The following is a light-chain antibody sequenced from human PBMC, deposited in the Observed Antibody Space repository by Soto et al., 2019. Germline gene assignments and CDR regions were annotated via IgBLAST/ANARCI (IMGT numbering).Light chain of an antibody. V-gene: IGKV3-20*01. Sequence: ELVLTQSPGTLSLSPGARATFSCRASQSVSSNYLAWYQQKPGQAPRLIIYGVSRRATGIPDRFSGIVSGTDFTLTIRRLEPEDFAVYHCQQYGSSPLITFGQGTRLDI. CDR3: QQYGSSPLIT. J-gene: IGKJ5*01. CDR2: GVS. CDR1: QSVSSNY.